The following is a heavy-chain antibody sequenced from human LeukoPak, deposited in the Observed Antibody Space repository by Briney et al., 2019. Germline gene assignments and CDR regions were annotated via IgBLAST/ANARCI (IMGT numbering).Heavy chain of an antibody. CDR3: VLAPNSNWFDF. CDR1: GDSISGFY. Sequence: SETLSLTCSVSGDSISGFYWNWIRQFPEKGLEWIAVTHYSGTTNYNPSLKSRVTISIDTSRQQFFLKLSSVTAADTAVYYCVLAPNSNWFDFWGQGTRVTVSS. J-gene: IGHJ5*01. D-gene: IGHD2-8*01. CDR2: THYSGTT. V-gene: IGHV4-59*12.